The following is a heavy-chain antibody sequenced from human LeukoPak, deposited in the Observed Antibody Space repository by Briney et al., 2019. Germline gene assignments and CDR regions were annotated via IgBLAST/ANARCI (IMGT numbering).Heavy chain of an antibody. Sequence: SETLSLTCTLSGGSISTYYCSWIRQPPGKGLEWIGYIYHSGSTNYNPSLKSRVTISVDTSKNQFSLKLSSVTAADTAVYYCARGGGYASPIGYWGQGAMVTVSS. D-gene: IGHD5-12*01. V-gene: IGHV4-59*01. J-gene: IGHJ4*02. CDR3: ARGGGYASPIGY. CDR2: IYHSGST. CDR1: GGSISTYY.